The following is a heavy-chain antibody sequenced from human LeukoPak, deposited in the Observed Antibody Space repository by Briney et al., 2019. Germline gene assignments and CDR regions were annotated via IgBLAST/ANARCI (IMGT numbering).Heavy chain of an antibody. V-gene: IGHV4-59*08. Sequence: SETLSLTCTVSGGSISSYYWSWIRQPPGKGLEWIGYIYYSGSTNYNPSLKSRVTISVDTSKNQFSLKLSSVTAADTAVYYCARRPEHYGGAFDYWGEGTLVTVSS. J-gene: IGHJ4*02. CDR2: IYYSGST. CDR3: ARRPEHYGGAFDY. CDR1: GGSISSYY. D-gene: IGHD4-17*01.